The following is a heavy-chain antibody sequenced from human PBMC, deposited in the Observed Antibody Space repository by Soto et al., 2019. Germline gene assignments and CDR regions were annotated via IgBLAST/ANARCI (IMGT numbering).Heavy chain of an antibody. CDR3: ARMVPPNYSGFAY. CDR2: INAGNGNT. D-gene: IGHD1-26*01. V-gene: IGHV1-3*01. J-gene: IGHJ4*02. CDR1: GYTFTTYA. Sequence: QVQLVQSGAEVKKPGASVKVSCKASGYTFTTYAMHWVRQAPGQRLEWMGWINAGNGNTEYSQRFQGRVTITSDTSASAADMELSSLRSEATAVYYCARMVPPNYSGFAYWGQGTLVTVSS.